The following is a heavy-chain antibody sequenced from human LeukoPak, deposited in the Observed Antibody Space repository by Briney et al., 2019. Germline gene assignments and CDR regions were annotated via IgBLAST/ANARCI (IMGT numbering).Heavy chain of an antibody. Sequence: SETLSFTCAVYGGSFSGYYWSWIRQPPGKGLEWIGEINHSGSTNYNPSLKSRVTISVDTSKNQFSLKLSSVTAADTAVYYCARSRRIQLWPRGYYYMDVWGKGTTVTVSS. D-gene: IGHD5-18*01. CDR2: INHSGST. CDR3: ARSRRIQLWPRGYYYMDV. V-gene: IGHV4-34*01. CDR1: GGSFSGYY. J-gene: IGHJ6*03.